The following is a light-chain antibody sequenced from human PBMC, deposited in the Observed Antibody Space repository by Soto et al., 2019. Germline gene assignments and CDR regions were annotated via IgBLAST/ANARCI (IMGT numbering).Light chain of an antibody. CDR2: ANT. V-gene: IGLV1-40*01. Sequence: QPVLTQPPSASGTPGQRVTISCSGSSSNIGADYDVHWYQQLPGAAPKLLIRANTHRPSGVPDRFSASKSGTSASLAITGLQADDEADYYCQSYDSSLSGSVFGGGTKLTVL. J-gene: IGLJ3*02. CDR1: SSNIGADYD. CDR3: QSYDSSLSGSV.